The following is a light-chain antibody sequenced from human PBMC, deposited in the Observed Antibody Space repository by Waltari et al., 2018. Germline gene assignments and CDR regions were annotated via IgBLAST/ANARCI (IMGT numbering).Light chain of an antibody. CDR2: EVT. J-gene: IGLJ6*01. CDR3: SSYTGSNTDV. CDR1: SSDIGAYNY. Sequence: QAALTQPRSVSGSPGQSVTISCTGTSSDIGAYNYVSWYRQHPGTAPKLMIYEVTKRPSGVSARFSGSKSGNTASLTISGLQSEDEADYYCSSYTGSNTDVFGSGTKLTVL. V-gene: IGLV2-14*01.